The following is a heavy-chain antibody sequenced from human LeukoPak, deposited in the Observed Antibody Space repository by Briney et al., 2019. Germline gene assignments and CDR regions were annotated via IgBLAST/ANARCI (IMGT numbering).Heavy chain of an antibody. CDR1: GFTFSSYG. J-gene: IGHJ4*02. CDR2: IWYDGSNK. D-gene: IGHD3-10*01. V-gene: IGHV3-33*01. CDR3: AREGSDDGSYYFDY. Sequence: GRSLRLSCAASGFTFSSYGMHWVRQAPGKGLEWVAVIWYDGSNKYYADSVKGRFTISRDNSKNTLYLQMNSLRAEDTAVYYCAREGSDDGSYYFDYWGQGTPVTVSS.